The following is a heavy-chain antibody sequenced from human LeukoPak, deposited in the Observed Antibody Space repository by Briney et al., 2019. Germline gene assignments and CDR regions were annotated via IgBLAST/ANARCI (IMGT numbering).Heavy chain of an antibody. J-gene: IGHJ4*02. Sequence: GGSLRLSCAASGFTFSSYAMTWVRQAPGRGLEWVSAITGSGGSTYYADSVKGRLTISRDNAKNSLYLQMNSLRADDTAVYYCSSNSGVDYWGQGTLVTVPS. CDR2: ITGSGGST. CDR1: GFTFSSYA. V-gene: IGHV3-23*01. CDR3: SSNSGVDY. D-gene: IGHD1-1*01.